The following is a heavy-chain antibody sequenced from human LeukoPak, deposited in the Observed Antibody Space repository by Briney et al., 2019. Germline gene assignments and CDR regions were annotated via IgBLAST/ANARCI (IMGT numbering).Heavy chain of an antibody. CDR2: ISDDGSNK. Sequence: PGRSLRLSCAASGFTFSNYGMHWVRQAPGKGLEWVAVISDDGSNKYYADSVKGRFTVSRDNSKNTLYLQMNSLRAEDTAVYYCARDYYYESSGYYFIDYWGQGTLVTVSS. D-gene: IGHD3-22*01. CDR3: ARDYYYESSGYYFIDY. J-gene: IGHJ4*02. CDR1: GFTFSNYG. V-gene: IGHV3-30*03.